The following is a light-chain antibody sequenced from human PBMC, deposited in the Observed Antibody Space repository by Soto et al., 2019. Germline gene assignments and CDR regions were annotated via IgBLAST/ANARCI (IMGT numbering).Light chain of an antibody. CDR1: QSVSSSY. Sequence: ETVLTQSPGALSLSPGERATLSSRASQSVSSSYLALYQQKPGQAPRLLIYGASSRATGIPDRFSGSGSGTDFTLTISRLEPEDFAVYYCQQYGRSPPSWTFGQGTKVEIK. J-gene: IGKJ1*01. CDR2: GAS. CDR3: QQYGRSPPSWT. V-gene: IGKV3-20*01.